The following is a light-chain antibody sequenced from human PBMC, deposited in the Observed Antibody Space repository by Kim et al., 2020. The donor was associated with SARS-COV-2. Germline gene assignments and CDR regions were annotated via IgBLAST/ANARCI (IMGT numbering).Light chain of an antibody. J-gene: IGLJ1*01. Sequence: GQTVSISCSGSSSRPERNTISCYQGHPGTAPKLLMFSDNVRPSGVPDRFSGSKSGTSASLTISGLQSEDEADYYCALWDDSLNGYVFGTGTKVTVL. CDR3: ALWDDSLNGYV. CDR1: SSRPERNT. CDR2: SDN. V-gene: IGLV1-44*01.